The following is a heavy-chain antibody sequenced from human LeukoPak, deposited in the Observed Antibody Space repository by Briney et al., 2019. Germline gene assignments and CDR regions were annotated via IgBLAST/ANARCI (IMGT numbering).Heavy chain of an antibody. CDR3: VKSGSYSSPYYFDY. Sequence: GGSLRLSCAASGFTFDNYAMYWVRQAPGKGLEWVSGITWNSGSIDYADSVKGRFTISRDNANNSLYLQMNSLRPEDMALYYCVKSGSYSSPYYFDYWGQGTLVTVSS. CDR1: GFTFDNYA. V-gene: IGHV3-9*03. D-gene: IGHD3-10*01. J-gene: IGHJ4*02. CDR2: ITWNSGSI.